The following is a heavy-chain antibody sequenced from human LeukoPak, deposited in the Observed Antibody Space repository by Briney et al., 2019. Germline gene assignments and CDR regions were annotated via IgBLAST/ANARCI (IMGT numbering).Heavy chain of an antibody. J-gene: IGHJ4*02. D-gene: IGHD5-12*01. Sequence: PSENLSLNCAVSGGSISSGGYSWSWIRQPPGKGLEWIGYIYHSGSTYYNPSLKSRVTISVDRSKNQFSLKLSSVTAADTAVYYCASHSGYDLYFDYWGQGTLVTVSS. V-gene: IGHV4-30-2*01. CDR1: GGSISSGGYS. CDR2: IYHSGST. CDR3: ASHSGYDLYFDY.